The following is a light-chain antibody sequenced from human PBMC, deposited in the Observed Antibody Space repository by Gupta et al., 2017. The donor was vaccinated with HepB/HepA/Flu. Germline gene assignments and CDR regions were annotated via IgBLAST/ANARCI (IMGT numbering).Light chain of an antibody. Sequence: DIQMTQSPSTLSASVGDRVTITCRASQSISSWLAWYQQKPGKAPKLLIYKASSLESGVPSRVSGSGSGIEFTRTSSSMQPDDFGTHDSQRSRIFGQGTKLEIK. CDR1: QSISSW. V-gene: IGKV1-5*03. CDR3: QRSRI. J-gene: IGKJ2*01. CDR2: KAS.